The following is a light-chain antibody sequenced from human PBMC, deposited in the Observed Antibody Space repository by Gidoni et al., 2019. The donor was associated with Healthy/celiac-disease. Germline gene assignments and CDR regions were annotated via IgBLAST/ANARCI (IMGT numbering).Light chain of an antibody. CDR3: LQDYNYPRT. J-gene: IGKJ5*01. V-gene: IGKV1-6*01. CDR2: AAS. CDR1: QGIRNY. Sequence: AIQMTQSPSSLSASVGDRVTITCRASQGIRNYLGWDQQKPGKAPTLLLYAASSLQSGVTSWFSGSGSGTDFTLTISSLQPDDFATYYCLQDYNYPRTFGQGTRLEIK.